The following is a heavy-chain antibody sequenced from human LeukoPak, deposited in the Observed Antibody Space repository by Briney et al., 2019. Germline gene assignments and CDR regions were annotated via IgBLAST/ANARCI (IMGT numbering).Heavy chain of an antibody. CDR1: AFTFSDYI. Sequence: GGSLRLSCAASAFTFSDYIMNWVRQAPGKGLEWISYISGRSSTIYYADSVKGRFTISRDNAKNSMYLQMNSLRAEDTAVYYCARDRIKSGSYYFDYWGQGTLVTVSS. V-gene: IGHV3-48*01. CDR3: ARDRIKSGSYYFDY. J-gene: IGHJ4*02. D-gene: IGHD1-26*01. CDR2: ISGRSSTI.